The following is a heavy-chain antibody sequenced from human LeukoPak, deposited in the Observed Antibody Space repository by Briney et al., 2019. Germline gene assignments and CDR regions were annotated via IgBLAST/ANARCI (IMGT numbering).Heavy chain of an antibody. CDR2: ISSSSSYI. Sequence: GGSLRLSWAASGFTFSSYSMNWVRQAPGKGLEWVSSISSSSSYIYYADSVKGRFTISRDNAKNSLYLQMNSLRAEDTAVYYCARKVDTAFDYWGQGTLVTVSS. J-gene: IGHJ4*02. V-gene: IGHV3-21*01. CDR3: ARKVDTAFDY. D-gene: IGHD5-18*01. CDR1: GFTFSSYS.